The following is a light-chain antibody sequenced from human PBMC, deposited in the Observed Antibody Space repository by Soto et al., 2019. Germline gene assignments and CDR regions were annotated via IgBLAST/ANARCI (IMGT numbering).Light chain of an antibody. CDR2: EGS. V-gene: IGLV2-23*01. CDR3: CSYAGSSTYV. Sequence: QSALTQPASVSGSPGQSITISCTGTSSDVGSYNLVSWYQQHPGKPPKLMIYEGSKRPSGVSKRFCGSKSGNTASLTISGLQAEDEADYYCCSYAGSSTYVFGTGTKLTVL. J-gene: IGLJ1*01. CDR1: SSDVGSYNL.